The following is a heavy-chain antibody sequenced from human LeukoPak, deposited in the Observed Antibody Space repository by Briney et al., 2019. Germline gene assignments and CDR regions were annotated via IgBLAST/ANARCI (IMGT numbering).Heavy chain of an antibody. CDR3: AREGGYSGYDYYFDY. Sequence: GGSLRLSCAASGFTFSSYSMNWVRQAPGKGLEWVSSISSSSSYIYYADSVKGRFTISRDNAKNSLYLQMNSLRAEDTAVYYCAREGGYSGYDYYFDYWGQGTLVTVSS. CDR2: ISSSSSYI. V-gene: IGHV3-21*01. CDR1: GFTFSSYS. J-gene: IGHJ4*02. D-gene: IGHD5-12*01.